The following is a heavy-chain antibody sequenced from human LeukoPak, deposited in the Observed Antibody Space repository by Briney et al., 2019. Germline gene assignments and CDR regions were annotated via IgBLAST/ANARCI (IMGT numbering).Heavy chain of an antibody. Sequence: GGSLRLSCAASALRFSGFAMTWVRQAPGKGLEWVSGTHGSGETTYYADSVKGRFTISRDNSREMLYLQMNSLRVEDTAVYYCAKDPNGDYVGAFDSWGQGTMVTVSS. J-gene: IGHJ3*02. CDR1: ALRFSGFA. D-gene: IGHD4-17*01. CDR2: THGSGETT. V-gene: IGHV3-23*01. CDR3: AKDPNGDYVGAFDS.